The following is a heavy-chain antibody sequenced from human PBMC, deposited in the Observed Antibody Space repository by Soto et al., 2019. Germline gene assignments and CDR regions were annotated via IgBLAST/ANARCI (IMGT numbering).Heavy chain of an antibody. V-gene: IGHV3-30-3*01. CDR1: GFTFSSYA. CDR2: ISYDGSNK. D-gene: IGHD2-21*02. J-gene: IGHJ6*02. CDR3: ARDRGDDYYYYYGMDV. Sequence: ESGGGVVQPGRSLRLSCAASGFTFSSYAMHWVRQAPGTGLEWVAVISYDGSNKYYADSVKGRFTISRDNSKNTLYLQMNSLRAEDTAVYYCARDRGDDYYYYYGMDVWGQGTTVTVSS.